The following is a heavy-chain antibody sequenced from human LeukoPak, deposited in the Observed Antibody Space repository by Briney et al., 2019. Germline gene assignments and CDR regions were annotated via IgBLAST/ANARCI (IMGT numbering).Heavy chain of an antibody. CDR1: GFTFSSYA. D-gene: IGHD3-22*01. Sequence: GGSLRLSCAASGFTFSSYAMSWVRQAPGKGLEWVSVISGSGGNTYYADSVKGRFTISRDNSKNTLYLQMNSLRAEDTALYYCAKDMNYDSSGWFDYWGQGTLVTVSS. V-gene: IGHV3-23*01. CDR2: ISGSGGNT. CDR3: AKDMNYDSSGWFDY. J-gene: IGHJ4*02.